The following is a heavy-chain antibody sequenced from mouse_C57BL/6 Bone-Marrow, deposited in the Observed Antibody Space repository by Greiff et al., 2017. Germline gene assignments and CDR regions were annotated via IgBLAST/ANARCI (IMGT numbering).Heavy chain of an antibody. J-gene: IGHJ4*01. V-gene: IGHV1-54*01. CDR2: INPGSGGT. D-gene: IGHD1-1*02. CDR1: GYAFTNYL. CDR3: ARGEIWMDY. Sequence: VKLQESGAELVRPGTSVKVSCKASGYAFTNYLIEWVKQRPGQGLEWIGVINPGSGGTNYNEKFKGKATLTVDKSSSTAYMELRSLTSEDSAVYYCARGEIWMDYWGQGTSVTVSS.